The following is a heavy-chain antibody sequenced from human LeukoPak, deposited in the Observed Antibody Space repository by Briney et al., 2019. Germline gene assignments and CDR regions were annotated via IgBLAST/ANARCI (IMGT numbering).Heavy chain of an antibody. V-gene: IGHV1-69*02. CDR1: GGTFSSYT. Sequence: ASVKVSCKASGGTFSSYTISWVRQAPGQGLEWMGRIIPILGIANYAQKFQGRVTITADKSTSTAYMELSSLRSEDTAVYYCARSFPTTVVTPSAFDIWGQGTMVTVSS. D-gene: IGHD4-23*01. J-gene: IGHJ3*02. CDR3: ARSFPTTVVTPSAFDI. CDR2: IIPILGIA.